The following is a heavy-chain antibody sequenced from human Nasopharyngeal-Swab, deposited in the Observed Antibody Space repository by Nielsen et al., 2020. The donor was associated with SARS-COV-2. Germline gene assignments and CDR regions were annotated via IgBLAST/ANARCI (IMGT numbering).Heavy chain of an antibody. Sequence: GESLKISCEGSGYSFSSYWINWVRQTPGKGLEWLGRIDPSDSYAKYSPSFQGHVTISADRSISTAYLQWSSLKASDTATYYCAITRLTPFDFWGQGTPVTVSS. V-gene: IGHV5-10-1*01. CDR1: GYSFSSYW. J-gene: IGHJ4*02. D-gene: IGHD3-9*01. CDR3: AITRLTPFDF. CDR2: IDPSDSYA.